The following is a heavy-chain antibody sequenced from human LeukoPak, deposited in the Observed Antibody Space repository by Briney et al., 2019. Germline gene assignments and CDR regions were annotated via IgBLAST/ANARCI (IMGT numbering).Heavy chain of an antibody. V-gene: IGHV1-2*02. CDR1: GYTFTGYY. CDR3: ARVEGIAAAGYFDY. Sequence: ASVEVSCKASGYTFTGYYMHWVRQAPGQGLEWMGWIIPNSGGTNYAQKFQGRVTMTRDTSISTAYMELSRLRSDDTAVYYCARVEGIAAAGYFDYWGQGTLVTVSS. CDR2: IIPNSGGT. D-gene: IGHD6-13*01. J-gene: IGHJ4*02.